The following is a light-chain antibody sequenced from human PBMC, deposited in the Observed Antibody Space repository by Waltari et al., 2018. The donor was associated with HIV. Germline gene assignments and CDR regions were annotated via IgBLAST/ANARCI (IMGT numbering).Light chain of an antibody. Sequence: QSALTQPASVSGSPGQSITISCTGISSDVGGYNPVSGYQHHPGKAPKLLISEVINRPPGVSNRFSASKSGNTASLTISGLQPEDEADYYCTSYTSGSTLVMFGGGTKLTVL. J-gene: IGLJ3*02. CDR2: EVI. CDR1: SSDVGGYNP. CDR3: TSYTSGSTLVM. V-gene: IGLV2-14*01.